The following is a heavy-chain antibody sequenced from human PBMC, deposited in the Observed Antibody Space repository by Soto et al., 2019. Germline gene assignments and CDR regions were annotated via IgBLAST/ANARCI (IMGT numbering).Heavy chain of an antibody. CDR1: GFTLSSYA. CDR3: ARDGKYYDFWSGYYTDHYYYGMDV. Sequence: GGSLRLSCAASGFTLSSYAMHWVRQAPGKGLEWVAVISYDGSNKYYADSVKGRFTISRDNSKNTLYLQMNSLRAEDTAVYYCARDGKYYDFWSGYYTDHYYYGMDVWGQGTTVTVSS. D-gene: IGHD3-3*01. J-gene: IGHJ6*02. V-gene: IGHV3-30-3*01. CDR2: ISYDGSNK.